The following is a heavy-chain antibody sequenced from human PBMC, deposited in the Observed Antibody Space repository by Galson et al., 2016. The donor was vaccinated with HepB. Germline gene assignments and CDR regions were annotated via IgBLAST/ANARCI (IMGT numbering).Heavy chain of an antibody. J-gene: IGHJ5*02. CDR1: GGTFSNFA. Sequence: SCKASGGTFSNFAISWLRQAPGQGLEWMGGIIPLFCATNYAQKFQGRVTITADKSTTTLYLDLSSLRAEDTAVYYGARGGGITRVRGVMPVLFDPWGQGTLVTVSS. V-gene: IGHV1-69*06. D-gene: IGHD3-10*01. CDR2: IIPLFCAT. CDR3: ARGGGITRVRGVMPVLFDP.